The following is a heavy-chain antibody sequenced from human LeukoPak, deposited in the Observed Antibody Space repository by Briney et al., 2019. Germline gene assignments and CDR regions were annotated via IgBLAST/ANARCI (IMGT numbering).Heavy chain of an antibody. CDR1: GFTLSSYS. J-gene: IGHJ3*02. CDR3: ARDSSSPPFDAFDI. Sequence: GGSLRLSCAASGFTLSSYSMNWVRQAPGKGLEWVSSISSSSRYIYYADSVKGRFTISRDNAKNSLYLQMNSLRAEDTAVYYCARDSSSPPFDAFDIWGQGTMVSVSS. V-gene: IGHV3-21*01. CDR2: ISSSSRYI. D-gene: IGHD6-13*01.